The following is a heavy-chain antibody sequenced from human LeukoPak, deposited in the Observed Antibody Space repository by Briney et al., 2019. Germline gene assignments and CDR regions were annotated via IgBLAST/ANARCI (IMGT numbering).Heavy chain of an antibody. V-gene: IGHV3-66*01. CDR2: IYSGGST. Sequence: PGGSLRLSCAASGFTFSDYYMSWIRQAPGKGLEWVSVIYSGGSTYYADSVKGRFTISRDNSKNTLYLQMNSLRAEDTAVYYCARGPGPEKLLWFGVPWGQGTLVTVSS. CDR1: GFTFSDYY. D-gene: IGHD3-10*01. J-gene: IGHJ5*02. CDR3: ARGPGPEKLLWFGVP.